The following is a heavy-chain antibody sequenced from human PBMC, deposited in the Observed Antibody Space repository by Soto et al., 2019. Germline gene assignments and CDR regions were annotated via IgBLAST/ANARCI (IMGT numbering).Heavy chain of an antibody. J-gene: IGHJ4*02. D-gene: IGHD3-3*01. Sequence: SETLSLTCTVSGGSISSGGYYWSWIRQHPGKGLEWIGYIYYSGSTYYNPSLKSRVTISVDTSKDQFSLKLSSVTAADTAVYYCARDKYYGAQFDCWGQGTLVTVSS. CDR2: IYYSGST. V-gene: IGHV4-31*03. CDR1: GGSISSGGYY. CDR3: ARDKYYGAQFDC.